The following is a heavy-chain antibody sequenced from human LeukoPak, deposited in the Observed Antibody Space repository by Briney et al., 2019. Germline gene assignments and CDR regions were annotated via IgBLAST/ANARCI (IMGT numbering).Heavy chain of an antibody. CDR2: IIPILGIA. CDR3: ARKLTYSGDEV. Sequence: SVTLSCKASGGTFSSIAISWVRLPPGQGLEWMGRIIPILGIANYAQKFQGRVTITADKSTSTAYMELSSLRSEDTAVYYCARKLTYSGDEVWGQGTLVTVSS. V-gene: IGHV1-69*04. J-gene: IGHJ4*02. CDR1: GGTFSSIA. D-gene: IGHD5-12*01.